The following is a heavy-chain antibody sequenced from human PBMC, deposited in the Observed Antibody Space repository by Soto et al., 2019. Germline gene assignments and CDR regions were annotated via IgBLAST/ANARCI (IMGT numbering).Heavy chain of an antibody. CDR3: ARSLFMVAPDNEPFDY. CDR2: ISGGGNDR. V-gene: IGHV3-23*01. J-gene: IGHJ4*02. Sequence: VQLLESGGSTVQPGGSLTLSCAASGFPFSSYAMSWVRQTPEKGLEWVAGISGGGNDRYYADFVQGRFTFSRDNSRNILYLQMNSLSAEDTAMSYCARSLFMVAPDNEPFDYWGQGTLVTVSS. CDR1: GFPFSSYA. D-gene: IGHD5-12*01.